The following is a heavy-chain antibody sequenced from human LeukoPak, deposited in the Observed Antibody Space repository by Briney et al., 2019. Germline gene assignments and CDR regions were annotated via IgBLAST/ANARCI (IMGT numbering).Heavy chain of an antibody. Sequence: SETLSLTCTVSGGSISSGSYYWSWIRQPAGKGLEWIGRIYTSGSTNYNPSLKSRVTISVDTSKNQFSLKLSSVTAADTAVYYCAREACSSTSCSNHNGFDYWGQGTLVTVSS. D-gene: IGHD2-2*01. CDR1: GGSISSGSYY. V-gene: IGHV4-61*02. CDR3: AREACSSTSCSNHNGFDY. J-gene: IGHJ4*02. CDR2: IYTSGST.